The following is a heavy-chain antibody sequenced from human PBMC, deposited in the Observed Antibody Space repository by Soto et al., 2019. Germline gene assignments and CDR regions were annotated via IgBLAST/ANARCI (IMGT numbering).Heavy chain of an antibody. Sequence: PGGSLRLSCAACGFTFSSFCIHWVRQAPCKGLEWVSLIWYDGSKKSYGDSVKGRFTISRDNSRNTVYLQMNSLRADDTAVYYFARNASYYSLWSGYYPSRKGMDVWGQGTTVAVSS. CDR1: GFTFSSFC. CDR2: IWYDGSKK. V-gene: IGHV3-33*01. J-gene: IGHJ6*02. D-gene: IGHD3-3*01. CDR3: ARNASYYSLWSGYYPSRKGMDV.